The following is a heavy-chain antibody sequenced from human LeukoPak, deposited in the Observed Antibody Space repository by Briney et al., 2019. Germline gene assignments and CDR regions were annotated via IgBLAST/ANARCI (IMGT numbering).Heavy chain of an antibody. Sequence: PGGSLRLSCAASGFTFADYAMNWFRQAPGKGLEWVSAIRARVGSTYYGDSVKGRFAVSRDNSKNTLYLQMNSLRAEDTAVYYCAKVPHSFLSPVVVDFDQWGQGTLVIVSS. CDR3: AKVPHSFLSPVVVDFDQ. V-gene: IGHV3-23*01. CDR1: GFTFADYA. J-gene: IGHJ4*02. D-gene: IGHD2-15*01. CDR2: IRARVGST.